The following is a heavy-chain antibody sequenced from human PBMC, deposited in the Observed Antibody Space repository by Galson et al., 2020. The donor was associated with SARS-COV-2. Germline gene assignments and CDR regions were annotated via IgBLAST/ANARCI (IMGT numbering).Heavy chain of an antibody. D-gene: IGHD6-19*01. J-gene: IGHJ4*02. V-gene: IGHV4-4*07. Sequence: SETLSLTCTVSGGSISSYYWSWIRQPAGKGLEWIGRIYTSGSTNYNPSLKSRVTMSVDTSKNQFSLKLSSVTAADTAVYYCASLRAVAAPFDYWGQGTLVTVSS. CDR1: GGSISSYY. CDR3: ASLRAVAAPFDY. CDR2: IYTSGST.